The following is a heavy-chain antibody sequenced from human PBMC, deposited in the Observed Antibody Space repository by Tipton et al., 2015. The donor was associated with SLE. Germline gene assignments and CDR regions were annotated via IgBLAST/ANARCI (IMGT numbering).Heavy chain of an antibody. J-gene: IGHJ3*02. CDR2: IYQSGAT. CDR1: GGSISSYGYS. Sequence: TLSLTRAVSGGSISSYGYSWSWIRQPPGKGLEWIGYIYQSGATYYNPSLNSRVTISVDRSKNQFSLNLSSVTAADTAVYYCSREKTVDTGEKVFDIWGQGTMVTVSS. V-gene: IGHV4-30-2*01. CDR3: SREKTVDTGEKVFDI. D-gene: IGHD3-16*01.